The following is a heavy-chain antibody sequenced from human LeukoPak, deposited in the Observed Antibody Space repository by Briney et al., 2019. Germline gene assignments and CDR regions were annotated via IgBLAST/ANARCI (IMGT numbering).Heavy chain of an antibody. CDR1: GGSFSGYY. Sequence: SETLSLTCAVYGGSFSGYYWSWIRQPPGKGLEWIGEINHSGSTNYNPSLKSRVTLSVDTSKNQFSLKLSSVTAADTAVYYCARATALSGTYYYGSGSYVDYWGQGTLVTVSS. CDR2: INHSGST. D-gene: IGHD3-10*01. CDR3: ARATALSGTYYYGSGSYVDY. V-gene: IGHV4-34*01. J-gene: IGHJ4*02.